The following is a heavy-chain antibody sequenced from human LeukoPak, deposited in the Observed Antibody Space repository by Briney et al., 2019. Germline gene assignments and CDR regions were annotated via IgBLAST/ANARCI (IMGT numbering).Heavy chain of an antibody. Sequence: GGSLRLSCAASGFTFSSYGMHWVRQAPGKGLEWVAFIRYDGSNKYYADSVKGRFTISRDNSKNTLYLQMNSLRAEDTAVYYCAKDLHYCSSTSCYEWGFIYWGQGTLVTVSS. V-gene: IGHV3-30*02. CDR1: GFTFSSYG. D-gene: IGHD2-2*01. CDR3: AKDLHYCSSTSCYEWGFIY. J-gene: IGHJ4*02. CDR2: IRYDGSNK.